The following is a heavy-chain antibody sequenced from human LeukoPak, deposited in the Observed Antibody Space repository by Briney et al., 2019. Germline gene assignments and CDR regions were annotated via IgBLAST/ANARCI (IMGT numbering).Heavy chain of an antibody. D-gene: IGHD5-18*01. Sequence: ASVKVSCKVSGYTLTELSMHWVRQAPGKGLEWMGGFDPEDGETIYAQKFQGRVTMTRDTSISTAYMELSRLRSDDTAVYYCARAIKDTAMATDYWGQGTLVTVSS. CDR3: ARAIKDTAMATDY. J-gene: IGHJ4*02. V-gene: IGHV1-24*01. CDR1: GYTLTELS. CDR2: FDPEDGET.